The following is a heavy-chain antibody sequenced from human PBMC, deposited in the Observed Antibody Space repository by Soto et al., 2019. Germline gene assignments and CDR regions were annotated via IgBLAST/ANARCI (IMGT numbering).Heavy chain of an antibody. CDR1: GFTFDDYA. D-gene: IGHD6-13*01. J-gene: IGHJ1*01. Sequence: SLSLSCAASGFTFDDYAMHWVRQVPGKGLEWVSGINWNSGSIGYADSVKGRFAISRDNAKNSLHLQMNSLRAEDTAFYYCVKDESINWYSGHFRHWGQGTLVTAPQ. CDR2: INWNSGSI. CDR3: VKDESINWYSGHFRH. V-gene: IGHV3-9*01.